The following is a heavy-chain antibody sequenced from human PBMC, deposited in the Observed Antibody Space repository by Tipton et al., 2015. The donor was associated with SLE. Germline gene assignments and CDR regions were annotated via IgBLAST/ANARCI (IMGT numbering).Heavy chain of an antibody. CDR1: GGSISSGSYY. CDR2: IYTSGST. Sequence: TLSLTCTVSGGSISSGSYYWSWIRQPAGKGLEWIGYIYTSGSTNYNPSLKSRVTISVDTSKNQFSLKLSSVTAADTAVYYCARFGPLDYYYMDVWGKGTTVTVSS. J-gene: IGHJ6*03. D-gene: IGHD3-10*01. CDR3: ARFGPLDYYYMDV. V-gene: IGHV4-61*09.